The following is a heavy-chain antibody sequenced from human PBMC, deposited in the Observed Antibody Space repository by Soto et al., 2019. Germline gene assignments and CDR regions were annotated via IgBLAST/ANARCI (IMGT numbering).Heavy chain of an antibody. CDR3: ARLAYCSSTSCYTYGMVV. J-gene: IGHJ6*02. V-gene: IGHV5-10-1*01. CDR2: IDPSDSYT. D-gene: IGHD2-2*02. Sequence: GESLKISCKGSGYSFTSYWISWVRQVPGKGLEWMGRIDPSDSYTNYSPSFQGHVTISADKSISTAYLQWSSLKASDTAMYYCARLAYCSSTSCYTYGMVVWVQGTTVTVSS. CDR1: GYSFTSYW.